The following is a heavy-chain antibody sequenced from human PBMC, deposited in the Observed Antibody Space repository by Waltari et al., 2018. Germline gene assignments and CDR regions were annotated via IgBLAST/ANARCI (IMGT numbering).Heavy chain of an antibody. CDR1: GYSISSGYY. CDR3: AISASDTAMVTRGFDY. J-gene: IGHJ4*02. CDR2: IYHSGST. V-gene: IGHV4-38-2*01. D-gene: IGHD5-18*01. Sequence: QVQLQESGPGLVKPSETLSLTCAVSGYSISSGYYWGWLRQHPGKGLEWIGSIYHSGSTYYNPSLKSRVTISVDTSKNQFSLKLSSVTAADTAVYYCAISASDTAMVTRGFDYWGQGTLVTVSS.